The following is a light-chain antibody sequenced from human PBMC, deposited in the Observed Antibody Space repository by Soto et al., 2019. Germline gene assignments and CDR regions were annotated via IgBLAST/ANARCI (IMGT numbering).Light chain of an antibody. CDR1: SSDVGGYSY. Sequence: QSALTQPRSVSGSPGQSVTISCTGTSSDVGGYSYVSWYQQHPGKAPKLMIYDVSKRPSGVPDRFSGSKSGNTASLTISGLQAEDEADYYCCSYAGTYIYVFGTGTKVT. CDR2: DVS. J-gene: IGLJ1*01. V-gene: IGLV2-11*01. CDR3: CSYAGTYIYV.